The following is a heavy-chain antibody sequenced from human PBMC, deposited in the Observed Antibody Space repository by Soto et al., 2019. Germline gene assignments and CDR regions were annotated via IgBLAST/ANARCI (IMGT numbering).Heavy chain of an antibody. CDR1: RFTFSNYA. J-gene: IGHJ6*02. CDR3: AVLEPYVDYYGLDV. V-gene: IGHV3-30-3*01. Sequence: QVQLVESGGGVVQPGRSLRLSCAASRFTFSNYAIHWVRQAPGKGLEWVAIISYDGHNMYYADSVKGRFTISRDNSKNTLYLQMNSLRAEDTAVYYCAVLEPYVDYYGLDVWGQGTTVTVSS. CDR2: ISYDGHNM. D-gene: IGHD1-1*01.